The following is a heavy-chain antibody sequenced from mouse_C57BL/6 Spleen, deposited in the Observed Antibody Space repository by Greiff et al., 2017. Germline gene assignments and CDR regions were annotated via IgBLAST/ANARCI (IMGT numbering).Heavy chain of an antibody. J-gene: IGHJ2*01. CDR3: TREDDTYYFDY. CDR1: GYTFTDYE. Sequence: VQLQQSGAELVRPGASVTLSCKASGYTFTDYEMHWVKQTPVHGLAWIGAIDPETGGTAYNQKFKGKAILTADKSSSTAYMELRSLTSEDSAVYYCTREDDTYYFDYWGQGTTLTVSS. CDR2: IDPETGGT. V-gene: IGHV1-15*01.